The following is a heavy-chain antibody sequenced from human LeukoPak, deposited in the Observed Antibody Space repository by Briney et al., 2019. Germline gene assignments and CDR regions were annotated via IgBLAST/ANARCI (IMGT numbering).Heavy chain of an antibody. CDR2: ISGSGGST. CDR1: GFTFSSYA. CDR3: AKAFHSSGYFYRLGAFDI. V-gene: IGHV3-23*01. Sequence: PGGSLRLSCAASGFTFSSYAMSWVRQAPGKGLEWVSAISGSGGSTYYADSVKGRFTISRDNSKNTLYLQMNSLRADDTAVYYCAKAFHSSGYFYRLGAFDIWGQGTMVTVSS. J-gene: IGHJ3*02. D-gene: IGHD3-22*01.